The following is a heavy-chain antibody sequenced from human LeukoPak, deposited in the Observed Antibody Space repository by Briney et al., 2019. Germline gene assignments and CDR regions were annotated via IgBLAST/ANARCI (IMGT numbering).Heavy chain of an antibody. CDR3: ARDYYGSGGVLYYYYMDV. V-gene: IGHV3-48*03. CDR1: GFTFSSYE. CDR2: ISSSGSTI. Sequence: GGSLRLSCAASGFTFSSYEMNWVRQAPGKGLEWVSYISSSGSTIYYADSVKGRFTISRDNAKNSLYLQMNSLRAEDTAVYYCARDYYGSGGVLYYYYMDVWGKGTTVTISS. J-gene: IGHJ6*03. D-gene: IGHD3-10*01.